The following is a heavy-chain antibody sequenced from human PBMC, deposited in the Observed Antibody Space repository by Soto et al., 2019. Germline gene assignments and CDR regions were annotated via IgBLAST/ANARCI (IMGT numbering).Heavy chain of an antibody. CDR3: ARGAVVNFDS. CDR1: GGSFSSFY. CDR2: IILSGST. Sequence: SETLSLTCAVYGGSFSSFYWIWIRQPPGKGLEWIGEIILSGSTKYNPSLKSRVTISVDTSKNQFSLKLTSVTAADTAVYYCARGAVVNFDSWGQGTLVTVSS. J-gene: IGHJ4*02. V-gene: IGHV4-34*01. D-gene: IGHD3-22*01.